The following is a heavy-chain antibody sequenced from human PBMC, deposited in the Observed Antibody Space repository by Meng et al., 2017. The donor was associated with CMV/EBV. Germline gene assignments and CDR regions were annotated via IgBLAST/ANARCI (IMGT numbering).Heavy chain of an antibody. Sequence: GESLKISCAASGFTFSSYAMHWVRQAPGKGLEWVAVISCDGSNKYYADSVKGRFTISRDNSKNTLYLQMNSLRAEDTAVYYCARDDFDYYGMDVWGQGTTVTVSS. V-gene: IGHV3-30*04. CDR3: ARDDFDYYGMDV. D-gene: IGHD3/OR15-3a*01. CDR2: ISCDGSNK. J-gene: IGHJ6*02. CDR1: GFTFSSYA.